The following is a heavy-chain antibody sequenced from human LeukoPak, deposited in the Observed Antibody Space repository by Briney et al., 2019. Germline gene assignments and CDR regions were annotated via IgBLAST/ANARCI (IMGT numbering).Heavy chain of an antibody. CDR2: ISSSGSTI. Sequence: GGSLRLSCAASGFTFSRYSMNWVRQAPGKGLEWVSYISSSGSTIYYADSVKGRFTISRDNAKNSLYLQMNSLSDEDTAVYYCAKYGSGSYLDYWGQGTLVTVSS. J-gene: IGHJ4*02. V-gene: IGHV3-48*02. CDR3: AKYGSGSYLDY. D-gene: IGHD3-10*01. CDR1: GFTFSRYS.